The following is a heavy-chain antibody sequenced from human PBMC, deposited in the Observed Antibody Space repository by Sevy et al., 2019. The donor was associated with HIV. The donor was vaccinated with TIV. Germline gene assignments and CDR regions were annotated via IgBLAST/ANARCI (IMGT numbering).Heavy chain of an antibody. J-gene: IGHJ4*02. CDR1: GFTFSNVW. CDR3: TTGRSILQN. D-gene: IGHD2-21*01. Sequence: GGSLRLSCAASGFTFSNVWMSWVRQAPGKGLEWVGHIKSETEGGTTDYGAPVKGRFSISRDDSKTTLSLQMNSLKTEDTAVYYCTTGRSILQNWGQGVLVTVSS. CDR2: IKSETEGGTT. V-gene: IGHV3-15*01.